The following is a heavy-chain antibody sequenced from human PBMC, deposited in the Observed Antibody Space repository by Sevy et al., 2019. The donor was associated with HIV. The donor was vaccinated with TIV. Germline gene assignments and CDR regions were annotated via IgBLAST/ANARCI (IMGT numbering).Heavy chain of an antibody. D-gene: IGHD5-18*01. J-gene: IGHJ4*02. CDR3: ATEYSYAY. CDR1: GHTFSDYY. Sequence: ASVKVSCKASGHTFSDYYIQWVRQAPGQGLEWMGWINSNSGAISYAQKFRDRVTMTSDTSISTAYMELSRLRSDDTAVYNSATEYSYAYWGQGTLVTGSS. V-gene: IGHV1-2*02. CDR2: INSNSGAI.